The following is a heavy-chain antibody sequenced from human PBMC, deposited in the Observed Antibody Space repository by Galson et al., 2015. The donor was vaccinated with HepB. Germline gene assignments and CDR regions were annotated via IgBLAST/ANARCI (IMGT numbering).Heavy chain of an antibody. V-gene: IGHV3-30*04. CDR3: ARAWFGELLSYYIDY. CDR1: GFTFSGYA. J-gene: IGHJ4*02. Sequence: SLRLSCAASGFTFSGYAMHWVRQAPGKGLDWVAIVSYDGNNKYYADSVKGRFTISRDNSKNTLHLQMNSLRVEDTAVYYCARAWFGELLSYYIDYWGQGALVTVSS. D-gene: IGHD3-10*01. CDR2: VSYDGNNK.